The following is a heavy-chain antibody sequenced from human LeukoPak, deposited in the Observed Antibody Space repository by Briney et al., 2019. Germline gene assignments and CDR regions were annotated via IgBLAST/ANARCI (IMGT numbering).Heavy chain of an antibody. Sequence: ASVKVSCKASGYTFTGHYIHWVRQAPGQGLEWMGWINPNSGGTNYAQKFQGRVTMTRDTSISTAYMELSRLRSDDTAVYYCARAYYYGSGIYHYWGQGTLVTVSS. V-gene: IGHV1-2*02. J-gene: IGHJ4*02. CDR3: ARAYYYGSGIYHY. D-gene: IGHD3-10*01. CDR2: INPNSGGT. CDR1: GYTFTGHY.